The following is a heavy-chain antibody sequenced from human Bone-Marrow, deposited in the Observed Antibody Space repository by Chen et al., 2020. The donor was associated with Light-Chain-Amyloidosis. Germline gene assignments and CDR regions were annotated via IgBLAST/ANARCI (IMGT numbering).Heavy chain of an antibody. V-gene: IGHV3-23*04. CDR1: GFNFSSFG. CDR2: VSGSTVST. J-gene: IGHJ4*02. Sequence: EVQLVESGGGLVQPGESLRLSCATSGFNFSSFGMSWVRQAPGKGLEWVSTVSGSTVSTYYAGAVKGRFIISRDNSKSTLYLQMNSLRAGDTAVYFCTRKGGYFDFWGQGSLVTVSS. CDR3: TRKGGYFDF. D-gene: IGHD3-10*01.